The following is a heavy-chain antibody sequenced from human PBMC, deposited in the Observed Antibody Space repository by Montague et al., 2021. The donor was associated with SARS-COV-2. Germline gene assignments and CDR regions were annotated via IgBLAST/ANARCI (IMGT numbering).Heavy chain of an antibody. CDR2: ITHIRST. CDR1: GGSFSGYY. CDR3: ARGSASAWEVLDS. J-gene: IGHJ5*01. Sequence: ENLSLTCAGYGGSFSGYYWTWVRQPPGKGLEWIGEITHIRSTNYNPSLKSRVSISVDTSNNQFSLRVASVTAADTAVYYCARGSASAWEVLDSWGQGTVVTVSS. V-gene: IGHV4-34*01. D-gene: IGHD1-26*01.